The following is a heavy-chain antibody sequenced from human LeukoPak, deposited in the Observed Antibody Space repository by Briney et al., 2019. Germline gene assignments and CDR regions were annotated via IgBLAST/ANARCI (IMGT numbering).Heavy chain of an antibody. V-gene: IGHV3-15*01. CDR2: IKSKTDGGTT. Sequence: GGSLRLSCAASGFTFSNAWMSWVRQAPGKGLEWVGRIKSKTDGGTTDYAAPVKGRFTISRDDSKNTLYLQMNSLKTEDTAVYYCTTDLGLYYDSTDYWGQGTLVTVSS. J-gene: IGHJ4*02. CDR3: TTDLGLYYDSTDY. D-gene: IGHD3-22*01. CDR1: GFTFSNAW.